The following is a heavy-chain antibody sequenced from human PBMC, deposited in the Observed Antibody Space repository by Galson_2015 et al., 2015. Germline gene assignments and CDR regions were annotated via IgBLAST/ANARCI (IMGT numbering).Heavy chain of an antibody. CDR3: ARGRDFWSGYLGTYYFDY. Sequence: CAISGDSVSSNSAAWNWIRQSPSRGLEWLGRTYYRSKWYNDYAVSVKSRITINPDTSKNQFSLQLNSVTPEDTAVYYCARGRDFWSGYLGTYYFDYWGQGTLVTVSS. J-gene: IGHJ4*02. CDR2: TYYRSKWYN. CDR1: GDSVSSNSAA. D-gene: IGHD3-3*01. V-gene: IGHV6-1*01.